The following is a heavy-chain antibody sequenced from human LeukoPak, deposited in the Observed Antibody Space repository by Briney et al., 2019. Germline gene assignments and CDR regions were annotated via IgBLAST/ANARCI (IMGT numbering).Heavy chain of an antibody. CDR3: AIRVQGRNRVVVY. Sequence: LGESLKISFKSPGIPLKEQWIDRVRQMPGKGLEWMGIIYPGDSDTRYTPSFQGQVTISAAKSISTAYLRWSSQKPSDTAMNRYAIRVQGRNRVVVYWGQGTLVTVSS. CDR2: IYPGDSDT. V-gene: IGHV5-51*01. D-gene: IGHD1-1*01. CDR1: GIPLKEQW. J-gene: IGHJ4*02.